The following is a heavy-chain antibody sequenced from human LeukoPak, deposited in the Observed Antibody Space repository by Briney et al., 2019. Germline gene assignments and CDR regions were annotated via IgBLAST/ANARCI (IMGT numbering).Heavy chain of an antibody. J-gene: IGHJ3*02. CDR3: AREDGSGGGDAFDI. V-gene: IGHV1-2*02. CDR2: INPNSGGT. Sequence: GASVKVSCKASGYTFTGYYMHWVRQAPGQGLEWMGWINPNSGGTNCAQKFQGRVTMTRDTSISTAYMELSRLRSDDTAVYYCAREDGSGGGDAFDIWGQGTMVTVSS. D-gene: IGHD3-10*01. CDR1: GYTFTGYY.